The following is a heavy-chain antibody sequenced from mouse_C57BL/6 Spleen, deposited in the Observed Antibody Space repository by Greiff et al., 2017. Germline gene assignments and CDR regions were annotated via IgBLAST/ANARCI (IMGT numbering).Heavy chain of an antibody. CDR2: IYPGDGDT. J-gene: IGHJ2*01. CDR1: GYAFSSSW. CDR3: ARSGDRLFDY. Sequence: QVQLQQSGPELVKPGASVKISCKASGYAFSSSWMNWVKQRPGKGLEWIGRIYPGDGDTNYNGKFKGKATLTADKSSSTAYMQLSSLTSEDSAVYFCARSGDRLFDYWGQGTTLTVSS. D-gene: IGHD3-1*01. V-gene: IGHV1-82*01.